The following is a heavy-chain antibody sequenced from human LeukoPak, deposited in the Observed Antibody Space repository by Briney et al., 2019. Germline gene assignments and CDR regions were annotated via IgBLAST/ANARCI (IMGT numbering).Heavy chain of an antibody. CDR1: GGSLSSGGYY. Sequence: SETLSLTCTVSGGSLSSGGYYWSWIRQPAGKGLEWIGRIYTSGSTNYNPSLKSRVIMSVDTSKNQFSLRLSSVTAADAALYYCARDRSRTGYDSDFDFWGQGTLVTVSS. J-gene: IGHJ4*02. V-gene: IGHV4-61*02. D-gene: IGHD5-12*01. CDR2: IYTSGST. CDR3: ARDRSRTGYDSDFDF.